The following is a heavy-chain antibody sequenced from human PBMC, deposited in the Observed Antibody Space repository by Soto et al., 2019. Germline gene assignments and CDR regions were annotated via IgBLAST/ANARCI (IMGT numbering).Heavy chain of an antibody. D-gene: IGHD4-17*01. V-gene: IGHV3-48*02. CDR2: ISGSGGTR. Sequence: PGGSLRLSCAASGFTFSTYGMHWVRQAPGKGLEWVSVISGSGGTRYYADSAKGRFTISRDNAKNSLYLQMNSLRDEDTAVYYCARDYDYGDYYNWFDPWGQGTLVTVSS. J-gene: IGHJ5*02. CDR1: GFTFSTYG. CDR3: ARDYDYGDYYNWFDP.